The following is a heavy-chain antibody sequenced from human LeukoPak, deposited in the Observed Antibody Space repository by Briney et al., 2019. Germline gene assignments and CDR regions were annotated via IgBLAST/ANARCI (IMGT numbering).Heavy chain of an antibody. J-gene: IGHJ4*02. D-gene: IGHD6-19*01. CDR2: IIPIFGTA. V-gene: IGHV1-69*05. CDR1: GGTFSSYA. CDR3: ARGPPGYSSGWYDPLDY. Sequence: SVKVSCKASGGTFSSYAISWVRQAPGQGLEWMGGIIPIFGTANYAQKFQGRVTITTDESTSTAYMELSSLRSEDTAVYYCARGPPGYSSGWYDPLDYWGQGTLVTVSS.